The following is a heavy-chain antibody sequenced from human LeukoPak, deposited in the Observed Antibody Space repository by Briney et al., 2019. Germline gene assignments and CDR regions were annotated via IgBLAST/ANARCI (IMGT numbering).Heavy chain of an antibody. J-gene: IGHJ4*02. CDR3: AKDRRDGYFDY. CDR1: GFTFSSYA. D-gene: IGHD5-24*01. Sequence: GGSLRLSRAASGFTFSSYAMSWFRQAPGRGLGWVSAISGSGGSTYYADSVKGRFTISRDNSKNTLYLQMNSLRAEDTAVYYCAKDRRDGYFDYWGQGTLVTVSS. V-gene: IGHV3-23*01. CDR2: ISGSGGST.